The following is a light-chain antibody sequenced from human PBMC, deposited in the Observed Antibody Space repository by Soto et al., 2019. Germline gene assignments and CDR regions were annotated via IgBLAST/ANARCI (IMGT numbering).Light chain of an antibody. CDR2: QDT. J-gene: IGLJ2*01. Sequence: SYELTQPPSMSVSPGQTATIACSGDKLGDKYVCWYQQKSGESPILVIYQDTKRHSGIPERFSGSNSGSTATLTISGTQSIDEADYYCQAWDGGTVVFGGGTKVTVL. CDR1: KLGDKY. CDR3: QAWDGGTVV. V-gene: IGLV3-1*01.